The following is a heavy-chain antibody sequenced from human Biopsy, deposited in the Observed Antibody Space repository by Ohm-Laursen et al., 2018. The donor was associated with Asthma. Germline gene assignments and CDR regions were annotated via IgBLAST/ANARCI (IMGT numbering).Heavy chain of an antibody. CDR2: INPNSGGT. D-gene: IGHD7-27*01. CDR3: ARGQKSPGDRWFDP. J-gene: IGHJ5*02. CDR1: GYTFIGYH. V-gene: IGHV1-2*06. Sequence: ASVKVSCKTSGYTFIGYHIHWVRQAPGQGLEWMGRINPNSGGTNYAQKFQGRVTMASDTSISTAYMELSRLRSDDTALYYCARGQKSPGDRWFDPWGQGTLVTVSS.